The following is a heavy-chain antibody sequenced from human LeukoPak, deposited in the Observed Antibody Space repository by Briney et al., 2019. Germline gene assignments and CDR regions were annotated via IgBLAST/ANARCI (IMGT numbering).Heavy chain of an antibody. CDR3: AREIRITMVRGKIYYYYYMDV. CDR1: GYTFTGYY. D-gene: IGHD3-10*01. CDR2: INPNSGGT. J-gene: IGHJ6*03. Sequence: ASVKVSCKASGYTFTGYYMHWVRQAPGQGLEWMGRINPNSGGTNYAQKFRGRVTMTRDTSISTAYMELSRLRSDDTAVYYCAREIRITMVRGKIYYYYYMDVWGKGTTVTISS. V-gene: IGHV1-2*06.